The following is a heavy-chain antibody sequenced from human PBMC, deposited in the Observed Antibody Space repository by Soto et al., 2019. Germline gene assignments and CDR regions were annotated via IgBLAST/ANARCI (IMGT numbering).Heavy chain of an antibody. CDR1: GGSFSGYY. Sequence: SETLSLTCAVYGGSFSGYYWSWIRQPPGKWLEWIGEINHSGSTNYNPSLKSRVTISVGTSKNQFSLKLSSVTAADTAVYYCATSPRVGATIFDYWGQGXLVTVYS. J-gene: IGHJ4*02. V-gene: IGHV4-34*01. CDR3: ATSPRVGATIFDY. D-gene: IGHD1-26*01. CDR2: INHSGST.